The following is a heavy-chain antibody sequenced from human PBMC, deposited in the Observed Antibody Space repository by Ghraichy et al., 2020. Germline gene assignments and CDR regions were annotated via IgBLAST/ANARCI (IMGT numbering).Heavy chain of an antibody. CDR1: GFTFSSYA. D-gene: IGHD3-10*01. J-gene: IGHJ5*02. CDR3: AKDRLSSITMVRGVICWFDP. CDR2: ISGSGGST. V-gene: IGHV3-23*01. Sequence: GGSLRLSCAASGFTFSSYAMSWVRQAPGKGLEWVSAISGSGGSTYYADSVKGRFTISRDNSKNTLYLQMNSLRAEDTPVYYCAKDRLSSITMVRGVICWFDPWGQGTLVTVSS.